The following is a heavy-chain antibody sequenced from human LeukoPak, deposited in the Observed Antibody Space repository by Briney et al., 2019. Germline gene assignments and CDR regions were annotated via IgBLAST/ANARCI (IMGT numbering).Heavy chain of an antibody. CDR2: ISWNSGSI. V-gene: IGHV3-9*01. D-gene: IGHD2-15*01. Sequence: GRSLRLSCAASGFTFDDYAMHWVRQAPGKGLEWVSGISWNSGSIGYADSVKGRFTISRDNAKNSLYLQMNSLRAEDTALYYCAKVSGSTPIVYFDYWGQGTLVTASS. J-gene: IGHJ4*02. CDR3: AKVSGSTPIVYFDY. CDR1: GFTFDDYA.